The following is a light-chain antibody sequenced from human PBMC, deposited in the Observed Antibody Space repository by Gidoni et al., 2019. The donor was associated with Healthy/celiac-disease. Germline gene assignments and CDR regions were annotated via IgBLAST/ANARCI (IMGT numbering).Light chain of an antibody. Sequence: EIVLPQSPGTLSLSPGERATLSCRASQSVSSSYLAWYQQKPGQAPRLLIYGASSRATGIPDRFSGSGSGTDFTLTISRLEPEDFAVYYCQQYGSSSEVFTFGPGTKVDIK. CDR3: QQYGSSSEVFT. CDR2: GAS. J-gene: IGKJ3*01. V-gene: IGKV3-20*01. CDR1: QSVSSSY.